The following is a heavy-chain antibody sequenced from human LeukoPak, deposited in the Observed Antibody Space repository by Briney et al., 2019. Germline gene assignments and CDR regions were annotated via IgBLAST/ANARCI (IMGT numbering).Heavy chain of an antibody. CDR1: GGSISSSSYY. D-gene: IGHD6-6*01. Sequence: SGTLSLTCTVSGGSISSSSYYWGWIRQPPGKGLEWIGSIYHSGSTYYNPSLKSRVTISVDTSKNQFSLNLRSVTAADTAVYYCARDYLAARSFDYWGQGTLVTVSS. CDR3: ARDYLAARSFDY. J-gene: IGHJ4*02. V-gene: IGHV4-39*07. CDR2: IYHSGST.